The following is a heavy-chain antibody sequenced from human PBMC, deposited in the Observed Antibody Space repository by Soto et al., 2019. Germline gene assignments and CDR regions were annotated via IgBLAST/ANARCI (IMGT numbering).Heavy chain of an antibody. J-gene: IGHJ5*02. CDR2: INPNSGGT. D-gene: IGHD2-2*02. CDR1: GDTFTGYY. CDR3: ARDGPYCSSNSCYIVFWLDA. V-gene: IGHV1-2*02. Sequence: ESVNVSCKESGDTFTGYYMHWVGQAPGQGLEWMGWINPNSGGTNYAQKFQGRVTMTRDTSISTAYMELSRLRPDATAVYYCARDGPYCSSNSCYIVFWLDAWGQGTMVTVSS.